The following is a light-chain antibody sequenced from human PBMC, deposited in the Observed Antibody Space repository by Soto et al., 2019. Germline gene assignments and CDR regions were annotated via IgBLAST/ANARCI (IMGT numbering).Light chain of an antibody. CDR1: QSISSW. Sequence: DIQMTQSPSTLSASVGDRVTITCRASQSISSWLAWYQQKPGKAPKLLIYDASSLESGVPSRFSGSGSGTEFTLTISSLQPDDFETYYCQQYNSYSLTLGPGDQGGYQT. J-gene: IGKJ3*01. CDR2: DAS. CDR3: QQYNSYSLT. V-gene: IGKV1-5*01.